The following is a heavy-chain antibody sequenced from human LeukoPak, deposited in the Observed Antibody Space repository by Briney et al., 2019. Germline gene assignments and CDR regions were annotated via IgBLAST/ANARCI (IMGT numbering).Heavy chain of an antibody. CDR2: IYYSGST. CDR1: GGSISSGDYY. D-gene: IGHD6-13*01. V-gene: IGHV4-30-4*01. Sequence: SETLSLTCNVSGGSISSGDYYWSWVRQPPGTGLEWIGYIYYSGSTYYNPSLKSRVTISVDTSKNQFSLKLSSVTAADTAVYYCARVIVGIAAAGTAYYFDYWGQGTLVTVSS. J-gene: IGHJ4*02. CDR3: ARVIVGIAAAGTAYYFDY.